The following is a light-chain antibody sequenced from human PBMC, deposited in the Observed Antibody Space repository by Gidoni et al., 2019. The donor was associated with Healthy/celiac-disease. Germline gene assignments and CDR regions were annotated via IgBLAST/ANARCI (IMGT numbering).Light chain of an antibody. V-gene: IGLV2-11*01. J-gene: IGLJ3*02. CDR2: DVS. CDR3: CSYAGSRWV. Sequence: QSALTQPRSVSGSPGQSVTISCTGTRSDVGCYHYVSWYQQHPGKAPKLMIYDVSKRPSGVPDRFSGSKSGNTASLTISGLQAEDEADYYCCSYAGSRWVFGGGTKLTVL. CDR1: RSDVGCYHY.